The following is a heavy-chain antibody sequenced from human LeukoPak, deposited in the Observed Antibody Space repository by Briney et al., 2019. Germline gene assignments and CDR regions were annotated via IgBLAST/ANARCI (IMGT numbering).Heavy chain of an antibody. J-gene: IGHJ4*02. D-gene: IGHD3-22*01. CDR3: ARVTYYYDSSGYTRIPYLDY. Sequence: PSETLSLTCAVYGGSFSGYYWSWIRQPPGKGLEWIGEINHSGSTNYNPSLKSRVTISVDTSKNQFSLKLSSVTAADTAVYYCARVTYYYDSSGYTRIPYLDYWGQGTLVTVSS. V-gene: IGHV4-34*01. CDR1: GGSFSGYY. CDR2: INHSGST.